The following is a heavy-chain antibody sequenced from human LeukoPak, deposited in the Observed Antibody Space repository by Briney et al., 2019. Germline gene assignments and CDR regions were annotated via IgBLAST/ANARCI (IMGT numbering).Heavy chain of an antibody. D-gene: IGHD3-22*01. V-gene: IGHV3-15*01. CDR3: TTDLSELDDSGYYAKYFHH. CDR1: GFTFSNYA. Sequence: GGSLRLSCAASGFTFSNYAMNWVRQTPGKGLEWVGRIKSKTDGGTIDYAAPVKGRFTISRDDSKDTLFLQMNSLKTEDTAVYYCTTDLSELDDSGYYAKYFHHWGQGTLVSVSS. CDR2: IKSKTDGGTI. J-gene: IGHJ1*01.